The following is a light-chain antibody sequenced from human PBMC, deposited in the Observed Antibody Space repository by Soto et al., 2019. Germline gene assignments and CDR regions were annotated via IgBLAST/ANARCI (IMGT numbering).Light chain of an antibody. CDR3: CSYTTSNTRQIV. V-gene: IGLV2-14*01. CDR1: SSDVGGYNY. CDR2: DVT. Sequence: QSALTPPASGSGPPGQPITISCTGTSSDVGGYNYVSWYQQQPGKAPKFMIYDVTNRPSGVSNRFSGSKSGNTASLTISGLQAEDEADYYCCSYTTSNTRQIVFGTGTKVTVL. J-gene: IGLJ1*01.